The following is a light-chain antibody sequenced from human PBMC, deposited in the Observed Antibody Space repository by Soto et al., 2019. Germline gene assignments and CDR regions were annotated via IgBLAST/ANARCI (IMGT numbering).Light chain of an antibody. CDR1: QGISSW. Sequence: DIRMTHSPSTLSASVGDRVTITCRASQGISSWLAWYQQKPGKAPKLLIYDASSLDSGVPSRFSGSGSGTEFTLTISSLQTDELATYDCQHYNSYPEAFGQGTKGEIK. J-gene: IGKJ1*01. V-gene: IGKV1-5*01. CDR3: QHYNSYPEA. CDR2: DAS.